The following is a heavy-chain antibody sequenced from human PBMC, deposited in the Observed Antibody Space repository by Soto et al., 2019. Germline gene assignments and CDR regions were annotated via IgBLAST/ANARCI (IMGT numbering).Heavy chain of an antibody. CDR1: GFTFSSYA. Sequence: QVQLVESGGGVVQPGRSLRLSCAASGFTFSSYAMHWVRQAPGKGLEGVAVISYDGSNKYYADSVKGRFTIPRDDSKNRLYLQMNSLRAEDTAVYYCARDNISRVICMDVWGQGTTVTVSS. J-gene: IGHJ6*02. D-gene: IGHD3-16*02. V-gene: IGHV3-30-3*01. CDR3: ARDNISRVICMDV. CDR2: ISYDGSNK.